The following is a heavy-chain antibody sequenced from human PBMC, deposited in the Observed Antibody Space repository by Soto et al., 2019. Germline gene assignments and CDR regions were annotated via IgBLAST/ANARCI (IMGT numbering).Heavy chain of an antibody. D-gene: IGHD5-18*01. Sequence: PXVSLRLSCAASGFTFSSYAMSWVRQAPGKGLEWVSAISGSGGSTYYADSVKGRFTISRDNSKNTLYLQMNSLRAEDTAVYYCAKDPLEIQLWPKYYFDYWGQGTLVTVSS. J-gene: IGHJ4*02. V-gene: IGHV3-23*01. CDR2: ISGSGGST. CDR1: GFTFSSYA. CDR3: AKDPLEIQLWPKYYFDY.